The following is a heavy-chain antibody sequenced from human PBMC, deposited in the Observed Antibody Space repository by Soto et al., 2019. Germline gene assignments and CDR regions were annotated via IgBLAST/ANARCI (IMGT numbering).Heavy chain of an antibody. D-gene: IGHD5-18*01. Sequence: GASVKVSCKASGYTFTGYYMHWVRQAPGQGLEWMGWINPNSGGTNYAQKFQGRVTITADESTSTAYMELSSLRSEDTAVYYCARALDTAIAYGMDVGGHGTKVTVS. J-gene: IGHJ6*02. V-gene: IGHV1-2*02. CDR3: ARALDTAIAYGMDV. CDR1: GYTFTGYY. CDR2: INPNSGGT.